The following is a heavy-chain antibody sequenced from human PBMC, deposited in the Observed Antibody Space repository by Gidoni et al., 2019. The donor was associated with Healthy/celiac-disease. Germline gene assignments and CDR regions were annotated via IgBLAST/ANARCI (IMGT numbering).Heavy chain of an antibody. CDR2: FDPEDGET. J-gene: IGHJ4*02. V-gene: IGHV1-24*01. CDR1: GYTLTELS. CDR3: ATDIYGDYAFDY. Sequence: QVQLVQSGAEVKKPGASVNVSCKVSGYTLTELSTHWVRQAPGKGLDWMGGFDPEDGETIYAQKFQGRVTMTEDTSTDTAYMELSSLRSEDTAVYYCATDIYGDYAFDYWGQGTLVTVSS. D-gene: IGHD4-17*01.